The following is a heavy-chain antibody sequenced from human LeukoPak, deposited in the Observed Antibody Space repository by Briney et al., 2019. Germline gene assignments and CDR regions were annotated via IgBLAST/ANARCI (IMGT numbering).Heavy chain of an antibody. J-gene: IGHJ4*02. V-gene: IGHV3-23*01. Sequence: GGSLRLSCAASGFTFSSYAMSWVRQAPGEGLEWVSAISGSGGSTYYADSVKGRFTISRDNSKNTLYLQMNSLRAEDTAVYYCANAPIFGPVDYWGQGTLVTVSS. CDR1: GFTFSSYA. D-gene: IGHD5-24*01. CDR2: ISGSGGST. CDR3: ANAPIFGPVDY.